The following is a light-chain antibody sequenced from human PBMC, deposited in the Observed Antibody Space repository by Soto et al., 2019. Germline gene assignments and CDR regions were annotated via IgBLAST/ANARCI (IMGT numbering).Light chain of an antibody. Sequence: DIPMTQSPSSLSASVGDRVTITCRASQSNSTYLNWYQQKPGKAPKLLIYAASSLQSGVPSRFSGSGSGTDFTLTISSLQPEDFATYYCQQSYSTPLTFGGGTKVEIK. CDR3: QQSYSTPLT. V-gene: IGKV1-39*01. CDR2: AAS. J-gene: IGKJ4*01. CDR1: QSNSTY.